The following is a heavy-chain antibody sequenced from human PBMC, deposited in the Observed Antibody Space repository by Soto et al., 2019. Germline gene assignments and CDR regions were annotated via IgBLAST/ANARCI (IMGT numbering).Heavy chain of an antibody. CDR2: ISGSGGST. D-gene: IGHD6-13*01. V-gene: IGHV3-23*01. Sequence: GGSLRLSCAASGFTFSSYAMSWVRQAPGKGLEWVSAISGSGGSTHYADSVRGRFTISRDNSKNTLYLQMNSLRAEDTAVYYCAKGLAAAGTPPRSNYYYYGMDVWGQGTTVTVSS. CDR1: GFTFSSYA. CDR3: AKGLAAAGTPPRSNYYYYGMDV. J-gene: IGHJ6*02.